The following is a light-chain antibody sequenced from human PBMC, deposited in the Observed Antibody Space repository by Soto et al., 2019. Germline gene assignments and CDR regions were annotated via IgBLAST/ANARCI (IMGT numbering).Light chain of an antibody. CDR3: LCYITYPWT. V-gene: IGKV1-5*01. J-gene: IGKJ1*01. Sequence: DIQITQSPSTLSASVGDRVTITCRASQSISSWLAWYQQKAGKAPTLLIYDASTLQSGVPSRFSGSGSGTEFSLTISSLQPEDFATYYCLCYITYPWTFGQGTKVDIK. CDR2: DAS. CDR1: QSISSW.